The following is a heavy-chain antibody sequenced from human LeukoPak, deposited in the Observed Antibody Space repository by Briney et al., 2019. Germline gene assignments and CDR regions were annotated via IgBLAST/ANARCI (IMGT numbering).Heavy chain of an antibody. V-gene: IGHV4-34*01. Sequence: SETLSLTCAVPGGPFSGYSWKWIRQPPGMGLEWVGEVNHSGSTNYNPSLKSRVTISVDTAKNQFSLKLSSVTAADTSVYYCARGGYSGYRSRFDYWGQGTLVTVSS. CDR1: GGPFSGYS. CDR2: VNHSGST. CDR3: ARGGYSGYRSRFDY. J-gene: IGHJ4*02. D-gene: IGHD5-12*01.